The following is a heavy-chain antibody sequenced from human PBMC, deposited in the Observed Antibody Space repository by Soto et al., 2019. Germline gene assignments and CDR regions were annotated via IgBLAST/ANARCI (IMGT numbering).Heavy chain of an antibody. CDR1: GGSISSGGYY. CDR3: ARDDARGYSYGLDY. J-gene: IGHJ4*02. V-gene: IGHV4-31*03. CDR2: IYYSGST. Sequence: QVQLQESGPGLVKPSQTLSLTCTVSGGSISSGGYYWSWIRQHPGKGLEWIGYIYYSGSTYYNPSLKRRVTISVDTSKNQFSLKLSSVTAADTAVYYCARDDARGYSYGLDYWGQGTLVTVSS. D-gene: IGHD5-18*01.